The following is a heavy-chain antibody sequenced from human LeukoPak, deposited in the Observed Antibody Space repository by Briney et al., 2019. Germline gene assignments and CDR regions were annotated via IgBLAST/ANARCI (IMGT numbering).Heavy chain of an antibody. CDR1: GYTFTSYD. J-gene: IGHJ4*02. Sequence: ASVKVSCKASGYTFTSYDINWVRQATGQGLEWMGWINPNSGGTNYAQKFQGRVTMTRDTSISTAYMELSRLRSDDTAVYYCARLRTGTDYWGQGTLVTVSS. D-gene: IGHD1/OR15-1a*01. CDR3: ARLRTGTDY. CDR2: INPNSGGT. V-gene: IGHV1-2*02.